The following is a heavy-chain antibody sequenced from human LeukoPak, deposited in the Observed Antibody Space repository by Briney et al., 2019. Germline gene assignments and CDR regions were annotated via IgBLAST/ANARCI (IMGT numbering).Heavy chain of an antibody. CDR3: SGYYHGFPY. D-gene: IGHD3-10*01. CDR2: IHFGGST. V-gene: IGHV3-66*01. J-gene: IGHJ4*02. Sequence: GESLKISCAASGFTVSSNDMSWVRQAPGKGLEWVSVIHFGGSTNYADSVKGRFIISRDNSKNTLYLQMNSLKAEDTAMYYCSGYYHGFPYWGQGTLVTVSS. CDR1: GFTVSSND.